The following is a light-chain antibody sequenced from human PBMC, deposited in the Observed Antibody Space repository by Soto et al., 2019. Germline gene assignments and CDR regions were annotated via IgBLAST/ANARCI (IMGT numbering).Light chain of an antibody. CDR2: KAS. V-gene: IGKV1-5*03. J-gene: IGKJ1*01. CDR1: QSISSW. Sequence: DIQMTQSPSTLSASVGDRVTITCRASQSISSWLAWYQQKPGKAPKLLIYKASNLESGVSSRFSGSGSGTEFTLTVGILQPDDFATFYCQEYNTFPGTFGQGTKVEIK. CDR3: QEYNTFPGT.